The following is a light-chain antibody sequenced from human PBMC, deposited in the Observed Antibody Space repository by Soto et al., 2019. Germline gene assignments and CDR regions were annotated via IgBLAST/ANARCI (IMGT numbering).Light chain of an antibody. CDR2: GAS. V-gene: IGKV3-20*01. CDR3: QQYGRSPPFT. CDR1: QSVSSSY. Sequence: EIVLTQFPGTLSLSPGERATLSCRASQSVSSSYLAWYQQKPGQAPRLLIYGASNRATGIPDRFSGSGSGTAFTLTIRRLEPEDSAVYYCQQYGRSPPFTFGPGTKVDIK. J-gene: IGKJ3*01.